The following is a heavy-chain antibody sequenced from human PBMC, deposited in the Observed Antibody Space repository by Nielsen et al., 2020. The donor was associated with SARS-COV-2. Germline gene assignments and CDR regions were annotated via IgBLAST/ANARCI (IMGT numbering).Heavy chain of an antibody. CDR1: GFTFSVCS. D-gene: IGHD6-13*01. CDR3: TRVNPSSGSWFDAFDI. CDR2: MKNKDNDYAT. V-gene: IGHV3-73*01. J-gene: IGHJ3*02. Sequence: GESLKISCAASGFTFSVCSINWVRQASGKGLEWLGRMKNKDNDYATTYGASVKGRFKISRDDSKNTAYLQMNSLKTEDSALYFCTRVNPSSGSWFDAFDIWGQGTMVTVS.